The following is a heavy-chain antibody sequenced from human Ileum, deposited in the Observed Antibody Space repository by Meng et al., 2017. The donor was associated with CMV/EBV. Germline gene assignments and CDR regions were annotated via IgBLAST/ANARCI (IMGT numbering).Heavy chain of an antibody. V-gene: IGHV3-23*03. Sequence: LSCAASGFTFSSYAMSWVRQAPGKGLEWVSVIYSGGSSTYYADSVKGRFTISRDNSKNTLYLQMNSLRAEDTAVYYCAKFKEDWYFDLWGRGTLVTVSS. CDR1: GFTFSSYA. CDR3: AKFKEDWYFDL. J-gene: IGHJ2*01. CDR2: IYSGGSST.